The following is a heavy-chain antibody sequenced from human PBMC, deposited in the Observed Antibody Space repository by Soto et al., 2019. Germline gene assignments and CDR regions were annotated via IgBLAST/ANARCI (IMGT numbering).Heavy chain of an antibody. CDR3: SKKGFGEFSPFEY. V-gene: IGHV3-23*01. D-gene: IGHD3-10*01. J-gene: IGHJ4*02. CDR1: VFNFSSYS. CDR2: IGRRXGST. Sequence: PGGSLRLSCAASVFNFSSYSMSWVRHAPGKGLEWVSNIGRRXGSTFYAYSVNGRFTISRDNSKSTLYMQINSLRAEHTAVYYCSKKGFGEFSPFEYRGQGTLVTVSS.